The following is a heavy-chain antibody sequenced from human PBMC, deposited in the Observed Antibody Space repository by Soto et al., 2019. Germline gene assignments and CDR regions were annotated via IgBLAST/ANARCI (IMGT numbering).Heavy chain of an antibody. Sequence: GGSLRLSCAASGFTFSSYSMNWVRRAPGKGLEWVSYISSSSSTIYYADSVKGRFTISRDNAKNSLYLQMNSLRAEDTAVYYCARRIVVARGDAFDIWGQGTMVTVSS. V-gene: IGHV3-48*01. D-gene: IGHD2-2*01. CDR2: ISSSSSTI. CDR1: GFTFSSYS. J-gene: IGHJ3*02. CDR3: ARRIVVARGDAFDI.